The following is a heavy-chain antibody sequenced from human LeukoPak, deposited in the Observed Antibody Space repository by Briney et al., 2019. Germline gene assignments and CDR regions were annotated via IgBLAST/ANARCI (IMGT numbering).Heavy chain of an antibody. D-gene: IGHD4-23*01. Sequence: LRLSCAASGFTFSSYAMSWVRQAPGKGLEWIGYIYHSGSTYYNPSLKSRVTISVDRSKNQFSLKLSSVTAADTAVYYCARVRPGGNDAFDIWGQGTMVTVPS. CDR2: IYHSGST. V-gene: IGHV4-30-2*01. CDR3: ARVRPGGNDAFDI. CDR1: GFTFSSYA. J-gene: IGHJ3*02.